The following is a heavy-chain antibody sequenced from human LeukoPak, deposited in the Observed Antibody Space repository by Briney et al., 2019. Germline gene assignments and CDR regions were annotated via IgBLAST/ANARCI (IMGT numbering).Heavy chain of an antibody. CDR1: GFTVSSNY. Sequence: PGGSLRLSCAASGFTVSSNYMNWVRQAPGKGLEWVSVIYSGGSIYYADSVKGRFTISRDSSKNTLYLQMNSLRPEDTAVYYCARGWRIVTMIDAFDIWGQGTMVTVSS. V-gene: IGHV3-66*01. CDR3: ARGWRIVTMIDAFDI. J-gene: IGHJ3*02. D-gene: IGHD3-22*01. CDR2: IYSGGSI.